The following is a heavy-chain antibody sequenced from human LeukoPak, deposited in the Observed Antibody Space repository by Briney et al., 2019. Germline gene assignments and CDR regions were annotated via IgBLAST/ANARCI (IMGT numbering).Heavy chain of an antibody. CDR3: ARRRTPDYWFDP. J-gene: IGHJ5*02. Sequence: SETLSLTCSVSGASVTDYYWTWIRQSPGKGLEWLGSIYYSANANYNPSLNSQVSIWVDTSKNQFSLTLTSVTATDTAVYYCARRRTPDYWFDPWGQGTLVTVSS. V-gene: IGHV4-59*08. CDR1: GASVTDYY. D-gene: IGHD1-14*01. CDR2: IYYSANA.